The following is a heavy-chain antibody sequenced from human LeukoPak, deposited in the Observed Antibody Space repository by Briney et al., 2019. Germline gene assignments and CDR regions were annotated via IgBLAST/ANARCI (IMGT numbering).Heavy chain of an antibody. J-gene: IGHJ4*02. CDR2: ISAYNGNT. V-gene: IGHV1-18*01. CDR3: ARDYYDSSGYYPLGY. Sequence: ASVKVSCKASGYTFTSYGISWVRQAPGQGLEWMGWISAYNGNTNYAQKLQGRVTMTTDTSTSTAYMELRSLRSDDTAVYYCARDYYDSSGYYPLGYWGQGTLVTVFS. D-gene: IGHD3-22*01. CDR1: GYTFTSYG.